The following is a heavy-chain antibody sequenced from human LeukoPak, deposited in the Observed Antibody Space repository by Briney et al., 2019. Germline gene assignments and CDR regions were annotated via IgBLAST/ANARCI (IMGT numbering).Heavy chain of an antibody. J-gene: IGHJ4*02. CDR2: IKKDGSEK. Sequence: PGGSLRLSCTASGFIFSGSWMAWIRQAPGEGLEWVAIIKKDGSEKYYVDSMKGRFTISRDNAKNSLFLQMNSLGAEDTAIYYCTTDTWYSAGHWGQGTLVTVSS. D-gene: IGHD2-15*01. CDR3: TTDTWYSAGH. V-gene: IGHV3-7*03. CDR1: GFIFSGSW.